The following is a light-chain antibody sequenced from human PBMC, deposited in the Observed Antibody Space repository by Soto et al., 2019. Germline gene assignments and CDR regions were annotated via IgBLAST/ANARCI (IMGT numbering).Light chain of an antibody. J-gene: IGLJ2*01. V-gene: IGLV1-51*01. Sequence: SVLTQPPSVSAAPGQKVTISCSGSITIIGHNSVSWYQQLPGAAPKLLIYDNDKRPSGISARFSGSKSGTSASLGVTGLQTGDEADYYCETWDSGLSAVVFGGGTKLTVL. CDR3: ETWDSGLSAVV. CDR2: DND. CDR1: ITIIGHNS.